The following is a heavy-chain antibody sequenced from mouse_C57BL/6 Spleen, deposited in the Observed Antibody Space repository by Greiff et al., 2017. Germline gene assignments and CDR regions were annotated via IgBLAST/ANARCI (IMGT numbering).Heavy chain of an antibody. CDR2: FYPGSGSI. CDR3: ARPNYYGSSLDY. V-gene: IGHV1-62-2*01. J-gene: IGHJ2*01. D-gene: IGHD1-1*01. Sequence: VQLQQSGAELVKPGASVKLSCKASGYTFTESPIHWVKQRSGQGLEWIGWFYPGSGSIKYNEKFKDKATLTADKSSSTVYMELSRLTSEDSAVYFCARPNYYGSSLDYWGQGTTLTVSS. CDR1: GYTFTESP.